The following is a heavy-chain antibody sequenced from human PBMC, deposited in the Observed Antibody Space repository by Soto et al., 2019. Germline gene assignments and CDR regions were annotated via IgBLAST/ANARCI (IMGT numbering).Heavy chain of an antibody. CDR3: ARDGRCSSTSCYGAFDI. V-gene: IGHV3-7*01. D-gene: IGHD2-2*01. CDR2: IKQDGSEK. CDR1: GFTFSSYW. J-gene: IGHJ3*02. Sequence: EVQLVESGGGLVQPGGSLRLSCAASGFTFSSYWMSWVRQAPGKGLEWVANIKQDGSEKYYVDSVKGRFTISSDNAKNSLYLQMNSLRAEDTAVYYCARDGRCSSTSCYGAFDIWGQGTMVTVSS.